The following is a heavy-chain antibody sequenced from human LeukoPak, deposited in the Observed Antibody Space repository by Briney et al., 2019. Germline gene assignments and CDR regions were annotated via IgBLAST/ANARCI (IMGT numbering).Heavy chain of an antibody. CDR3: ARGERNAFGYYYYGMDV. CDR2: IYYSGST. D-gene: IGHD1-1*01. J-gene: IGHJ6*02. Sequence: SETLSLTCTVSGGSISSSSYYWGWIRQPPGKGLEWIGSIYYSGSTNYNPSLKSRVTISVDTSKNQFSLKLSSVTAADTAVYYCARGERNAFGYYYYGMDVWGQGTTVTVS. CDR1: GGSISSSSYY. V-gene: IGHV4-39*07.